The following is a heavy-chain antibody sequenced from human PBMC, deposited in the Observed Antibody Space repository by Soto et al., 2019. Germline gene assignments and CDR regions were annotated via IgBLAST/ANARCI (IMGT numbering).Heavy chain of an antibody. V-gene: IGHV1-18*01. CDR3: ARDLVVGLHIAAAGTGYFQH. J-gene: IGHJ1*01. CDR2: ISAYNGNT. CDR1: GYTFTSYG. D-gene: IGHD6-13*01. Sequence: ASVKVSCKASGYTFTSYGISWVRQAPGQGLEWMGWISAYNGNTNYAQKLQGRVTMTTDTSTSTAYMELRSLRSDDTAMYYCARDLVVGLHIAAAGTGYFQHWGQGTLVTVSS.